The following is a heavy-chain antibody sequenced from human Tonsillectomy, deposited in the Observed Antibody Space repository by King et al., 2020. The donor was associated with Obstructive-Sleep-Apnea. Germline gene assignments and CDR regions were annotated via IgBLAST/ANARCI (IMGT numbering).Heavy chain of an antibody. CDR3: AKDGVYCSSTSCQAFDY. Sequence: VQLVESGGGLVQPGGSLRLSCAASGFTFSSYAMSWVRQASGKGLEWVSAISGSGGSTYYADSVKGRFTISRDNSKNTLYLQMNSLRAEDTAVYYCAKDGVYCSSTSCQAFDYWGQGTLVTVSS. D-gene: IGHD2-2*01. CDR2: ISGSGGST. V-gene: IGHV3-23*04. CDR1: GFTFSSYA. J-gene: IGHJ4*02.